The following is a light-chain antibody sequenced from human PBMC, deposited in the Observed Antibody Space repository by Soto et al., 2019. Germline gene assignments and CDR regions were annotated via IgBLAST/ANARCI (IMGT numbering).Light chain of an antibody. Sequence: YELTQPLSVSVALGQTARIPCGGNNIGGKNVHWYQLKAGQAPVLVIYRDFNRPSGIPERFSGSNSGNTATLAISGAQAGDDADYYCQVWDSSTVVFGGGTKLTVL. CDR3: QVWDSSTVV. CDR1: NIGGKN. V-gene: IGLV3-9*01. J-gene: IGLJ3*02. CDR2: RDF.